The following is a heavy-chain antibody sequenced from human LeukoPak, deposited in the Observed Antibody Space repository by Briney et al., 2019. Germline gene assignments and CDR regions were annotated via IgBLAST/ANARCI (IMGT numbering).Heavy chain of an antibody. CDR2: IRSKAYGGTT. V-gene: IGHV3-49*03. D-gene: IGHD6-13*01. CDR3: TAGYSSSWYHPAFDY. J-gene: IGHJ4*02. CDR1: GFTFGDYA. Sequence: GGSLRLSCTASGFTFGDYAMSWFRQAPGEGLEWVVFIRSKAYGGTTEYAASVKGRFTISRDDSKSIAYLQMNSLKTEDTAVYYCTAGYSSSWYHPAFDYWGQGTLVTVSS.